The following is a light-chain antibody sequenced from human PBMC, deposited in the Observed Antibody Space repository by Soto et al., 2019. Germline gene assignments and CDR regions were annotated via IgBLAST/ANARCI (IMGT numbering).Light chain of an antibody. CDR2: WAS. Sequence: DIVMTQSPDSLAVPLGERATINCKSSQSVLYSSNNKNYLAWYQQKPGQPPKLLIYWASTRESGVPDRFSGGGSGADFTLTISSLQAEDVAVYYCQQYYSTPRTLGQGTKVDIK. J-gene: IGKJ1*01. V-gene: IGKV4-1*01. CDR1: QSVLYSSNNKNY. CDR3: QQYYSTPRT.